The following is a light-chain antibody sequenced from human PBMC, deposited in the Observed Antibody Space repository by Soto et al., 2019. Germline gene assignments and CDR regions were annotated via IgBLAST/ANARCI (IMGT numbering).Light chain of an antibody. CDR3: QQYGSSWWT. Sequence: EIVLTQSPGTLSLSPGERATLSCRASQSVSSIYLAWYQHKPGQAPRLLIYGASSRAAGIPYRFSGSGSGTDFTLTISSLEPEDFAVYYCQQYGSSWWTFGRGTPVEIK. CDR1: QSVSSIY. V-gene: IGKV3-20*01. J-gene: IGKJ1*01. CDR2: GAS.